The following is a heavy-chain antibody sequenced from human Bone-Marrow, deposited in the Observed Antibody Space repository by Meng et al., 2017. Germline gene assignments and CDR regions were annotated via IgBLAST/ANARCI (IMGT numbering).Heavy chain of an antibody. CDR2: INHSGST. Sequence: QVQLQEEGPGSVKPSGILSLTCAVDGGSFSRYYWSWIRQPPGKGLEWIGEINHSGSTNYNPSLKSRVTISVDTSKNQFSLKLSSVTAADTAVYSCARVLPMIVVANAFDIWGQGTMVTVSS. CDR1: GGSFSRYY. D-gene: IGHD3-22*01. CDR3: ARVLPMIVVANAFDI. V-gene: IGHV4-34*01. J-gene: IGHJ3*02.